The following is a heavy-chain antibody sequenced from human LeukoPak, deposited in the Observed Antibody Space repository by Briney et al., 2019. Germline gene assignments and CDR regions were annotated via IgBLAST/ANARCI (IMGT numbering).Heavy chain of an antibody. J-gene: IGHJ4*02. CDR1: GGSFSGYY. CDR3: AREFGHFDWLLYPIYYFDY. V-gene: IGHV4-34*01. CDR2: INHSGST. D-gene: IGHD3-9*01. Sequence: SETLSLTCAVYGGSFSGYYWSWIRQPPGKGLEWIGEINHSGSTNYNPSLKSRVTISVDTSRNQFSLKLSSVTAADTAVYYCAREFGHFDWLLYPIYYFDYWGQGTLVTVSS.